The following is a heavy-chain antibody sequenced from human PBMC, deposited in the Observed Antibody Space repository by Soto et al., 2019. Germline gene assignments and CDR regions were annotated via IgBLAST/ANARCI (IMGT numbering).Heavy chain of an antibody. V-gene: IGHV1-18*01. CDR1: GYTFTSYG. Sequence: QVQLVQSGAEVKKPGASVKVSCKASGYTFTSYGISWVRQAPGQGLEWMGGISPNIGTAKYAQKFQGRVTMTTDESTSTAYMELRSLRSDDTAVYYCARDLGGSYYAPVDYWGQGTPVTVSS. CDR3: ARDLGGSYYAPVDY. J-gene: IGHJ4*02. D-gene: IGHD1-26*01. CDR2: ISPNIGTA.